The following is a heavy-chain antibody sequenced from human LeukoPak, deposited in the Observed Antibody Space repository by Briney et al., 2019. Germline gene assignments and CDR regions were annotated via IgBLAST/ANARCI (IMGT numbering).Heavy chain of an antibody. V-gene: IGHV1-2*02. Sequence: ASVKVSCKSSGYTFTAYAIHWVRQAPGQGLEWMGWILPSEVANYAQKFQGRVTVTRDTSMSTAYMELNRLTSDDTAVYYCAKDKAMEVMDWFDPWGQGTLVTVSS. CDR1: GYTFTAYA. CDR3: AKDKAMEVMDWFDP. CDR2: ILPSEVA. J-gene: IGHJ5*02. D-gene: IGHD5-18*01.